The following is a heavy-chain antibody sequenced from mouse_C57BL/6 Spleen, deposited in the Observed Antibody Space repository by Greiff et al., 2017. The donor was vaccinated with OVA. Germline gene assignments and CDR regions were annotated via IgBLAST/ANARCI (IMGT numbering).Heavy chain of an antibody. V-gene: IGHV1-64*01. CDR2: IHPNSGST. CDR1: GYTFTSYW. CDR3: ARKPRYDYWYFDV. Sequence: QVQLQQSGAELVKPGASVKLSCKASGYTFTSYWMHWVKQRPGQGLEWIGMIHPNSGSTNYNEKFKSKATLTVDKSSSTAYMQLSSLTSEDAAVYYGARKPRYDYWYFDVWGTGTTVTVSS. D-gene: IGHD1-1*01. J-gene: IGHJ1*03.